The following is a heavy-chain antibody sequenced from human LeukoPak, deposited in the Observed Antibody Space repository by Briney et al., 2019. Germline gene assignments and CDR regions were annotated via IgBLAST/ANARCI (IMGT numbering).Heavy chain of an antibody. CDR1: GYSFTSYW. V-gene: IGHV5-51*01. CDR2: IYPGDSDT. D-gene: IGHD3-22*01. CDR3: AGSDFVYYYDSSGYYYDY. Sequence: GESLKISCKGSGYSFTSYWIGWVRQMPGKGLEWMGIIYPGDSDTRYSPSFQGQVTISADKSISTAYLQWSSLKASDTAMYYCAGSDFVYYYDSSGYYYDYWGQGTLVTVSS. J-gene: IGHJ4*02.